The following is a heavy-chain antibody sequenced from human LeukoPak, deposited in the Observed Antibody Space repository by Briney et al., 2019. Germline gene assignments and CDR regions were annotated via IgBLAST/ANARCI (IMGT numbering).Heavy chain of an antibody. J-gene: IGHJ4*02. CDR3: AREGYSSGWWGSAANVYFDY. CDR2: ISGSGGST. V-gene: IGHV3-23*01. CDR1: GFTFSSYA. D-gene: IGHD6-19*01. Sequence: GGSLRLSCAASGFTFSSYAMSWVRQAPGKGLEWVSAISGSGGSTYYADSVKGRFTISRDNSKNTLYLQMNSLRAEDTAVYYCAREGYSSGWWGSAANVYFDYWGQGTLVTVSS.